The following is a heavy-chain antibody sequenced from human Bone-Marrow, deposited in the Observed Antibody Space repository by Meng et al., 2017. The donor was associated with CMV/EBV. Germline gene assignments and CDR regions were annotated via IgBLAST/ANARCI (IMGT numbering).Heavy chain of an antibody. CDR2: ISSDGSDT. CDR3: ARGTNDWSGVDY. CDR1: GFTFSSYS. D-gene: IGHD3-9*01. Sequence: GESLKISCAASGFTFSSYSMNWVRQAPGKGLVWVSPISSDGSDTRYADSVRGRFVTSRDNAKNTLYLQMDSLRPDDSAVYYCARGTNDWSGVDYWGQGSPVTVSS. J-gene: IGHJ4*02. V-gene: IGHV3-74*01.